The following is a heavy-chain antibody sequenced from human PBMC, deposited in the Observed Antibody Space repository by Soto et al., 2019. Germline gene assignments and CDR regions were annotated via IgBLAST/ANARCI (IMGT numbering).Heavy chain of an antibody. CDR2: IKNKNDGGTT. CDR1: GFSFKNAW. J-gene: IGHJ4*01. V-gene: IGHV3-15*07. Sequence: EVELVESGGGLVKPGGSLTLSCAASGFSFKNAWMNWVRQAPGKGLEWVCRIKNKNDGGTTDYAAFVKGRFTISRDASENTLYLHMNGLKTEDSGVYFCTGLWFGEIYNYWGQGSLVTVSS. D-gene: IGHD3-10*01. CDR3: TGLWFGEIYNY.